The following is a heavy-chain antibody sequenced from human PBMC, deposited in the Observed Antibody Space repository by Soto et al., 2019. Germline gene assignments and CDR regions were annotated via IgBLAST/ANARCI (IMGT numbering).Heavy chain of an antibody. CDR2: MNPNSGNT. Sequence: GASVKVSCKAAAYTFTSYDINWVRQATGQGLEWMGWMNPNSGNTGYAQKFQGRVTMARNTSISTAYMELSSLRSEDTAVYYCARVGYSGAIFDYWGQGTLVTVSS. CDR1: AYTFTSYD. D-gene: IGHD1-26*01. J-gene: IGHJ4*02. V-gene: IGHV1-8*01. CDR3: ARVGYSGAIFDY.